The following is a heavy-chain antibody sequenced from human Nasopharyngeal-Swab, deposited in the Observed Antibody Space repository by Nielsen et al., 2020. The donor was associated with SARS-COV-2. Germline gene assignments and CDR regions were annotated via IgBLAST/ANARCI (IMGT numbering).Heavy chain of an antibody. D-gene: IGHD3-22*01. J-gene: IGHJ4*02. CDR3: ARECGGPRDDSSGYLYYFDY. CDR2: IYYSGST. Sequence: WIRQPPGKGLEWIGYIYYSGSTNYNPSLKSRVTISVDTSKNQFSLKLSSVTAADTAVYYCARECGGPRDDSSGYLYYFDYWGQGTLVTVSS. V-gene: IGHV4-59*12.